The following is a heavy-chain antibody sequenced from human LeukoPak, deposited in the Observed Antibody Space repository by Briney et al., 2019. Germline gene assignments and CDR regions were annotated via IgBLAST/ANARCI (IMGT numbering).Heavy chain of an antibody. D-gene: IGHD6-13*01. CDR1: GYTFTVYF. J-gene: IGHJ4*02. CDR2: INPNSGGT. CDR3: ARGGTSIAAAGSTHDY. Sequence: ASVKVSCKASGYTFTVYFMHWVRQAPGQGLEWMGWINPNSGGTNYAQKFQGRVTMTRDTSISTAYMELSRLRSDDTAVYYCARGGTSIAAAGSTHDYWGQGTLVTVSS. V-gene: IGHV1-2*02.